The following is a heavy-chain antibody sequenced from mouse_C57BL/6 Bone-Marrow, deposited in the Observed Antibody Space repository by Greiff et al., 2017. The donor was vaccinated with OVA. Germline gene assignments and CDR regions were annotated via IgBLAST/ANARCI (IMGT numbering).Heavy chain of an antibody. CDR1: GYTFTSYW. D-gene: IGHD2-10*02. Sequence: QVQLKQPGAELVKPGASVKMSCKASGYTFTSYWITWVKQRPGQGLEWIGDIYPGSGSTNYNEKFKGKATLTVDTSSSTAYMQLSSLTSEDSAVYYCARCGVWYFDYWGQGTTLTVSS. CDR3: ARCGVWYFDY. V-gene: IGHV1-55*01. CDR2: IYPGSGST. J-gene: IGHJ2*01.